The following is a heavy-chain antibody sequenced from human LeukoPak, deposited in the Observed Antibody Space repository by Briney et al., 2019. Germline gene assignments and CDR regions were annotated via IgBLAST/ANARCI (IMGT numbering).Heavy chain of an antibody. Sequence: GASVTVSCKASGYTFTSYYMHWVRQAPGQGLEWMGIINPSGGSTSYAQKFQGRVTMTREMSTSTVYMELSSLRSEDTAVYYCARGRYDSSGYYYFDYWGQGTLVTVSS. CDR1: GYTFTSYY. V-gene: IGHV1-46*01. CDR3: ARGRYDSSGYYYFDY. CDR2: INPSGGST. J-gene: IGHJ4*02. D-gene: IGHD3-22*01.